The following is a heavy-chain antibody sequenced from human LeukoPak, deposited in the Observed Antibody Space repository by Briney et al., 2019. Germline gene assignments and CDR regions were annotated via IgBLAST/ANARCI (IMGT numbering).Heavy chain of an antibody. D-gene: IGHD1-1*01. CDR3: ARRLEWGWFDP. V-gene: IGHV4-4*09. Sequence: SETLSLTCTVSGGSISSYYWSWIRQPPGKGLEWIGYIYTSGSTNYNPSLKSRVTISVDTSKNQFSLKLSSVIAADTAVYYCARRLEWGWFDPWGQGTLVTVSS. J-gene: IGHJ5*02. CDR1: GGSISSYY. CDR2: IYTSGST.